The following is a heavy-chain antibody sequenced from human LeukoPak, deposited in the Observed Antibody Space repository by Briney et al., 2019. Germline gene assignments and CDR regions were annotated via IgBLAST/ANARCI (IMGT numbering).Heavy chain of an antibody. V-gene: IGHV4-28*01. Sequence: PSDTLSLTCAVSGYSISSSNWWGWIRQPPGKGLEWIGYIYHTGSTHYNPSLRSRATMSVDTSKNQFSLKLSSVPAVDTAVYFCARKIDSIHHFDDWGQGTLVTVSS. D-gene: IGHD3-22*01. CDR1: GYSISSSNW. CDR2: IYHTGST. CDR3: ARKIDSIHHFDD. J-gene: IGHJ4*02.